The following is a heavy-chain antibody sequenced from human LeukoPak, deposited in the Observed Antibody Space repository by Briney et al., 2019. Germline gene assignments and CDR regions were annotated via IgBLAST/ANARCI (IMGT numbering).Heavy chain of an antibody. V-gene: IGHV4-61*02. Sequence: PSETPALPLTFSGGPLRRGNYQLSLIPPPPRKGLEWICRIFTSGSTNYNPSLKSRVTISVDTSKNQFSLKLSSVTAADTAVYYCARDFRPYYDILTGLGAFDIWGQGTMVTVSS. CDR1: GGPLRRGNYQ. J-gene: IGHJ3*02. CDR2: IFTSGST. CDR3: ARDFRPYYDILTGLGAFDI. D-gene: IGHD3-9*01.